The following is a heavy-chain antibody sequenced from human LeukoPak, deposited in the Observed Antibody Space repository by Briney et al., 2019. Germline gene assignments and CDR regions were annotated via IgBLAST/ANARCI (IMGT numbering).Heavy chain of an antibody. V-gene: IGHV3-74*01. J-gene: IGHJ1*01. D-gene: IGHD2-15*01. Sequence: PGGSLRLSCAASGFTFSSYWMHWVRQAPGKGLVWVSRISPDGSTTGHADSVKGRFTTSRDNAKNTLFLQMNSLRAEDTAVYYCAQQVGYCSSGSCYFTYWGQGTLVTVSS. CDR2: ISPDGSTT. CDR1: GFTFSSYW. CDR3: AQQVGYCSSGSCYFTY.